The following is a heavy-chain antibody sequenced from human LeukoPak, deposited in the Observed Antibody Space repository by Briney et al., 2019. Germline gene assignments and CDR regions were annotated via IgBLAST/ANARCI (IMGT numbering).Heavy chain of an antibody. J-gene: IGHJ4*02. D-gene: IGHD2-15*01. CDR1: GGSFSGYY. Sequence: PSETLSLTCAVYGGSFSGYYWSWIRQPPGKGLEWIGEINHSGSTNYNPSLKSRVTISVDTSKNQFSLKLSSVTAADTAVYYCARGPQNLGYCSGGSCYLLYYFDYWGQGTQVTVSS. V-gene: IGHV4-34*01. CDR2: INHSGST. CDR3: ARGPQNLGYCSGGSCYLLYYFDY.